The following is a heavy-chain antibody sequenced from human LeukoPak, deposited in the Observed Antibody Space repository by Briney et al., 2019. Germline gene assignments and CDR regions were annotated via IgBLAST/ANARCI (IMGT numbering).Heavy chain of an antibody. CDR1: GFTFDDYA. D-gene: IGHD6-19*01. CDR2: ISWNSGSI. J-gene: IGHJ6*02. Sequence: GGSLRLSCAASGFTFDDYAMHWVRQAPGKGLEWVSGISWNSGSIGYADSVKGRFTISRDNAKNSLYLQMNSLRAEDTALYYCARIAVAGTIGYYYGMGVWGQGTTVTVSS. V-gene: IGHV3-9*01. CDR3: ARIAVAGTIGYYYGMGV.